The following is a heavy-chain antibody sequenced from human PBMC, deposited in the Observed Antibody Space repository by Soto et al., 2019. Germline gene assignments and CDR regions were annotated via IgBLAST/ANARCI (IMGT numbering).Heavy chain of an antibody. CDR1: GFSLSTSGVG. CDR3: AHTWGGRWLSNPLDY. Sequence: QITLKESGPTLVKPTQTLTLTCTFSGFSLSTSGVGVGWIRQTPGKALEWLALIYWDDDKRYKPSLKSRLTITKDPTKNPVVLTMTNMDTVDTATYYGAHTWGGRWLSNPLDYWGQGTLVTVSS. CDR2: IYWDDDK. D-gene: IGHD1-26*01. V-gene: IGHV2-5*02. J-gene: IGHJ4*02.